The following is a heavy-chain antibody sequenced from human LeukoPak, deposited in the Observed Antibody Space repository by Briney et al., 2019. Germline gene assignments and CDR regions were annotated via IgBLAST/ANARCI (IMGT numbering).Heavy chain of an antibody. CDR3: ARGSHRRYSSSWYSL. D-gene: IGHD6-13*01. Sequence: GGSLRLSCAASGFTFDDYGMGWVRQAPGKGLEWVSGINWNGGSTGYADSVKGRFTISRDNSKNTLYLQMGSLTTEDMAVYYCARGSHRRYSSSWYSLWGQGTLVTVSS. CDR2: INWNGGST. CDR1: GFTFDDYG. J-gene: IGHJ4*02. V-gene: IGHV3-20*04.